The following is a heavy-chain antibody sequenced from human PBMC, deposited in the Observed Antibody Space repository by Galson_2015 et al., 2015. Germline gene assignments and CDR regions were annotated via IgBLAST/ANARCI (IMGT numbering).Heavy chain of an antibody. J-gene: IGHJ4*02. CDR1: GFIFSNAW. Sequence: SGAEVKKPGESLRLSCAASGFIFSNAWMSWVRQAPGKGLEWVGRIKSKSVGGTTDYAAPVKGRFTVSRDDSKNMAYLQMNSLKPEDTAMYYCTTDFSDGWFGGWGQGTLVTVPS. CDR3: TTDFSDGWFGG. CDR2: IKSKSVGGTT. D-gene: IGHD3-10*01. V-gene: IGHV3-15*01.